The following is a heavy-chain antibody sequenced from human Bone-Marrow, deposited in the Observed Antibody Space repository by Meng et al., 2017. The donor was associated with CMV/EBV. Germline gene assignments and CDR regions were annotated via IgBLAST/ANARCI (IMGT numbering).Heavy chain of an antibody. Sequence: GGSLRLSCVASGFKFSDYWMHWVRQAPGKGLEWVSSISSSSSYIYYADSVKGRFTISRDNAKNSLYLQMNSLRAEDTAVYYCARRGSIDYWGQGTLVTVSS. CDR3: ARRGSIDY. D-gene: IGHD3-10*01. CDR1: GFKFSDYW. CDR2: ISSSSSYI. J-gene: IGHJ4*02. V-gene: IGHV3-21*01.